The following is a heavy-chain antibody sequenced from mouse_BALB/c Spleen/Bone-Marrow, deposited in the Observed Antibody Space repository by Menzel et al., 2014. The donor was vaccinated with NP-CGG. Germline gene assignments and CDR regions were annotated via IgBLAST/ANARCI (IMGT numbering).Heavy chain of an antibody. Sequence: VQLQHSGAELVKPGASVKLSCTASGFNIKDTYMHWVKQRPEQGLEWIGRIDPANGNTKYDPKFQGKATITADTSSNTAYLQLSSLTSEDTAVYYCATLTTVVDAMDYWGQGTSVTVSS. CDR2: IDPANGNT. J-gene: IGHJ4*01. D-gene: IGHD1-1*01. CDR3: ATLTTVVDAMDY. V-gene: IGHV14-3*02. CDR1: GFNIKDTY.